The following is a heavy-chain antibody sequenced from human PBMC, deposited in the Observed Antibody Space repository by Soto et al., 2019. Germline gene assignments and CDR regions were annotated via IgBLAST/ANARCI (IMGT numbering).Heavy chain of an antibody. CDR3: ARGVAGSGFDL. D-gene: IGHD6-19*01. CDR2: TYYRSNWRH. J-gene: IGHJ4*02. V-gene: IGHV6-1*01. CDR1: GYSVSSNTAA. Sequence: SHTLSLTCAISGYSVSSNTAALNWIRSSPSRGLEWLGRTYYRSNWRHDYAVSVKSRITVNPDTSKNHFSLQLNSVTPDDTAVYYCARGVAGSGFDLWGQGTLVTVS.